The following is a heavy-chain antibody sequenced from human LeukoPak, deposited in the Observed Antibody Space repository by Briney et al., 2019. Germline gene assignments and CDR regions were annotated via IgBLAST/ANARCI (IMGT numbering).Heavy chain of an antibody. V-gene: IGHV4-59*01. CDR3: ARGRGEDSAFDI. J-gene: IGHJ3*02. CDR2: IYYSGST. Sequence: SETLSLTCTVSGGSISSYYWRWVRQPPGKGLEWIGDIYYSGSTNYNPSLKSRVTISVDTSKNQFSLKLCSVTAADTAVYYCARGRGEDSAFDIWGQGTMVTVSS. D-gene: IGHD3-16*01. CDR1: GGSISSYY.